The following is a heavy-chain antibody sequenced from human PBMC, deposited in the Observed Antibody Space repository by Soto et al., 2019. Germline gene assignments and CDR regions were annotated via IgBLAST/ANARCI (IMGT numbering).Heavy chain of an antibody. CDR3: ARYIVVVTATYAFDI. V-gene: IGHV3-30-3*01. Sequence: QVQLVESGGGVVQPGRSLRLSCAASGFTFSSYAMHWVRQAPGKRLEWVAVISYDGSDKYYADSVKGRFTISRDNSKNTPYLQMNSLRAEDTAVYYCARYIVVVTATYAFDIWGQGTMVTVSS. CDR2: ISYDGSDK. D-gene: IGHD2-21*02. J-gene: IGHJ3*02. CDR1: GFTFSSYA.